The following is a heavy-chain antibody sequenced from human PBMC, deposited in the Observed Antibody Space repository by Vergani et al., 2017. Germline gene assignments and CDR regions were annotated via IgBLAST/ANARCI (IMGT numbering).Heavy chain of an antibody. V-gene: IGHV3-48*01. Sequence: EVQLVESGGGLVQPGGSLRLSCAASGFTFSSYSMNWVRQAPGKGLEWVSYISSSSSTIYYADSVKGRFTISRDNSKNTLYLQMNSLRAEDTAVYYCAKTWAAGIAAFYWGQGTLVTVSS. CDR1: GFTFSSYS. CDR3: AKTWAAGIAAFY. CDR2: ISSSSSTI. D-gene: IGHD6-13*01. J-gene: IGHJ4*02.